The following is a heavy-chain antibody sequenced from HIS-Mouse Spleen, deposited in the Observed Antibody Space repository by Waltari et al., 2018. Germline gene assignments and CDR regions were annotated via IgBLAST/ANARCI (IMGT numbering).Heavy chain of an antibody. CDR2: RSYDGSNK. Sequence: QVQLVESGGGVVQPGRSLRLSCAASGFTFSSYGMHWVRQAPGKGLGWVEVRSYDGSNKYYADYVKGRFTISRDNSKNTLYLQMNSLRAEDTAVYYCAKASSGWLDYWGQGTLVTVSS. CDR1: GFTFSSYG. V-gene: IGHV3-30*18. CDR3: AKASSGWLDY. J-gene: IGHJ4*02. D-gene: IGHD6-19*01.